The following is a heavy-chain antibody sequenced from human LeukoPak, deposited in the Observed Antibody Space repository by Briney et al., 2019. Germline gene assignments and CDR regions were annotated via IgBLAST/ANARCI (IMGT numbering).Heavy chain of an antibody. J-gene: IGHJ4*02. CDR1: GFTFSTYS. CDR3: AKDEGTFTLFGVGSDH. D-gene: IGHD3-3*01. CDR2: IRYDGSNK. V-gene: IGHV3-30*02. Sequence: GGSLRLSCAASGFTFSTYSMTWVRQAPGKGLEWVAFIRYDGSNKYYADSVKGRFTISRDNSKNTLYLQMNSLRAEDTAMYYCAKDEGTFTLFGVGSDHWGQGTLVTVSS.